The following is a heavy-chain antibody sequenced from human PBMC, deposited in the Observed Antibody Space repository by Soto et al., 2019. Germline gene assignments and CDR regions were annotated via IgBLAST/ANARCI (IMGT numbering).Heavy chain of an antibody. CDR3: ARVGLGYCSSTSCYTGFDYYGMDV. Sequence: SETLSLTCAVYGGSFSGYYWSWIRQPPGKGLEWIEEINHSGSTNYNPSLKSRVTISVDTPKNQFSLKLSSVTAADTAVYYCARVGLGYCSSTSCYTGFDYYGMDVWGQGTTVTVSS. J-gene: IGHJ6*02. CDR2: INHSGST. D-gene: IGHD2-2*02. V-gene: IGHV4-34*01. CDR1: GGSFSGYY.